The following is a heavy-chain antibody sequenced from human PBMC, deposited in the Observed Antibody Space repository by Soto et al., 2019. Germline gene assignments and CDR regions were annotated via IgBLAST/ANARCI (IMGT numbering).Heavy chain of an antibody. Sequence: EVQLLDSGGGLVQPGGSLRLSCAASGFTFSNYAMTWVRQGPGKGLEWVSGISGSGGRSYYADSVKGRFTISRDNSNRTLYFQMNSLRAEDTAVYYCAKAYFVWSSEQPYYCDYWGQGHLVTVSS. D-gene: IGHD3-16*01. J-gene: IGHJ4*02. CDR2: ISGSGGRS. CDR3: AKAYFVWSSEQPYYCDY. V-gene: IGHV3-23*01. CDR1: GFTFSNYA.